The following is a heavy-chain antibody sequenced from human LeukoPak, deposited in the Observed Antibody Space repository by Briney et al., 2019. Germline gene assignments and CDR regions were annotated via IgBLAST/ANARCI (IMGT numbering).Heavy chain of an antibody. J-gene: IGHJ4*02. CDR1: GGSFSGYY. D-gene: IGHD6-13*01. V-gene: IGHV4-34*01. Sequence: PSETLSLTCAVYGGSFSGYYWSWIRQPPGKGLEWIGEINHSGSTNYNPSLKSRVTISVDTSKNQFSLKLSSVTAADTAVYYCARVTGYVMEDYFDYWGQGTLVTVSS. CDR3: ARVTGYVMEDYFDY. CDR2: INHSGST.